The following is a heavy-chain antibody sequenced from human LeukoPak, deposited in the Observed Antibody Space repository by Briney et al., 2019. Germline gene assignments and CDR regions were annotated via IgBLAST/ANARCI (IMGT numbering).Heavy chain of an antibody. CDR2: ISSSSSYI. Sequence: GGSLRLSCAASGFPFSSYSMNWVRQAPGKGLEWVSSISSSSSYIYYADSVKGRFTISRDNAKNSLYLQMNSLRAEDTAVYYCARGPNYYDSTYYFDYWGQGALVTVSS. J-gene: IGHJ4*02. V-gene: IGHV3-21*01. CDR3: ARGPNYYDSTYYFDY. CDR1: GFPFSSYS. D-gene: IGHD3-22*01.